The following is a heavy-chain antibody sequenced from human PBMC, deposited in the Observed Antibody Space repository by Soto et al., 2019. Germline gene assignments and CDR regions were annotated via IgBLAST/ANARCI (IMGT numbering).Heavy chain of an antibody. J-gene: IGHJ4*02. CDR3: ARDLPPVDY. Sequence: QVQLVQSGAEVKKPGASVKVSCKASGYTFSSYFISWVRQAPGQGLEWMGWISAYNGNTNYAQNLQGRVTMTTDTSTSPAYMEMRSLRSHDTAVYYCARDLPPVDYRGPGTLVTVYS. CDR2: ISAYNGNT. CDR1: GYTFSSYF. V-gene: IGHV1-18*01.